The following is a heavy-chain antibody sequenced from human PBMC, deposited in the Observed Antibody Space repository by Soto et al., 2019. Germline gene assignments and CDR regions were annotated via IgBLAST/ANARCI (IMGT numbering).Heavy chain of an antibody. V-gene: IGHV1-24*01. CDR1: GYTLSELA. J-gene: IGHJ4*02. Sequence: ASVKVSCKVSGYTLSELAIHWVRQAPGKGFEWMGGFDPEGSDTIYAQKFQGRVTMTSDTSTETAYMELESLTSEDTAFYYCATMGFCGPGCYSFDYCGQRTLVTVSS. CDR2: FDPEGSDT. D-gene: IGHD2-21*02. CDR3: ATMGFCGPGCYSFDY.